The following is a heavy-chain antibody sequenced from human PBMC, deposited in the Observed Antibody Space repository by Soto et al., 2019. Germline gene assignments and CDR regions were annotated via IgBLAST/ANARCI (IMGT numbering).Heavy chain of an antibody. CDR2: INHSGST. Sequence: SETLSLTCAVYGGSFSGYYWSWIRQPPGKGLEWIGEINHSGSTNYNPSLKSRVTISVDTSKNQFSLKLSSVTAADTAVYYCARPRYCSGGSCFYFDYWGQGTLVTVSS. CDR3: ARPRYCSGGSCFYFDY. D-gene: IGHD2-15*01. V-gene: IGHV4-34*01. J-gene: IGHJ4*02. CDR1: GGSFSGYY.